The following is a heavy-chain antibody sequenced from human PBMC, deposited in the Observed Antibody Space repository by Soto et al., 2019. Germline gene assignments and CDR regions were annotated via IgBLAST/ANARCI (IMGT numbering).Heavy chain of an antibody. Sequence: PGGSLRLSCAASGFTISSYAMHWVRQAPGKGLEWVAVISYDGSNKYYADSVKGRFTISRDNSKNTLYLQMNSLRAEDTAVYYCARDGRLRGFNWFDPWGQGTLVTVSS. CDR1: GFTISSYA. CDR3: ARDGRLRGFNWFDP. V-gene: IGHV3-30-3*01. J-gene: IGHJ5*02. CDR2: ISYDGSNK.